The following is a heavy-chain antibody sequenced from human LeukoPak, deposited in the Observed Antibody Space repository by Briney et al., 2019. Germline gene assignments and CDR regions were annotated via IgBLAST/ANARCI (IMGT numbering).Heavy chain of an antibody. Sequence: SVKVSCKASGGSFSSYGISWVRQAPGQGLEWMGGIIPVFGTANYAQKFQGRVTITADDSTRTAYMELSSLKSEDTAVYYCAKDESPLGRWLVHGVYWGQGTLVTVSS. J-gene: IGHJ4*02. CDR1: GGSFSSYG. D-gene: IGHD6-19*01. V-gene: IGHV1-69*01. CDR3: AKDESPLGRWLVHGVY. CDR2: IIPVFGTA.